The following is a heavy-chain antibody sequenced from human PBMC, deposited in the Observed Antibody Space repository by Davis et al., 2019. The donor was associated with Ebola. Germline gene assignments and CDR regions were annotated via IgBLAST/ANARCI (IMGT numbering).Heavy chain of an antibody. CDR1: GFIFSSYW. CDR2: IKQDGIEK. V-gene: IGHV3-7*01. CDR3: ARVGYRSSSWPIGY. J-gene: IGHJ4*02. Sequence: GESLKISCAASGFIFSSYWMNWVRQAPGKGLEWVANIKQDGIEKYYVDSVKGRFTISRDNAKNILYLQMNSLRAKDTAVYYCARVGYRSSSWPIGYWGQGTLVTVSS. D-gene: IGHD6-13*01.